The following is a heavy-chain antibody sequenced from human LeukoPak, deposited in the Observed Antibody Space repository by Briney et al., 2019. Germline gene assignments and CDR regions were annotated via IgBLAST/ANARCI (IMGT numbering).Heavy chain of an antibody. CDR2: INPNSGGT. V-gene: IGHV1-2*06. D-gene: IGHD3-22*01. CDR3: AREWSYYDSGHHALDY. J-gene: IGHJ4*02. Sequence: ASVKVSCKASGYTFTGDYMHWVRQAPGQGLEWLGRINPNSGGTSYAQKFLGRVTMTRDTSISTAYMELNRLQSDDTAIYYCAREWSYYDSGHHALDYWGQGTLLTVSS. CDR1: GYTFTGDY.